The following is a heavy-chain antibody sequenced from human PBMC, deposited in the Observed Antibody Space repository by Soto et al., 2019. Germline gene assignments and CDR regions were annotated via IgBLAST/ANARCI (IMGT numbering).Heavy chain of an antibody. CDR3: AKDLKLIAVAGTPYYYYGMDV. CDR2: ISYDGSNK. CDR1: GFTFSSYG. D-gene: IGHD6-19*01. Sequence: QVQLVESGGGVVQPGRSLRLSCAASGFTFSSYGMHWVRQAPGKGLEWVAVISYDGSNKYYADSVKGRFTISRDNSKNTLYLQMNRLIAEDTAVYYCAKDLKLIAVAGTPYYYYGMDVWGQGTTVTVSS. J-gene: IGHJ6*02. V-gene: IGHV3-30*18.